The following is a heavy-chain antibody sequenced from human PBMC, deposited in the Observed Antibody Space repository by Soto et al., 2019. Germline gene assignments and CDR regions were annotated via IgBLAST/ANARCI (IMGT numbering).Heavy chain of an antibody. V-gene: IGHV4-61*08. CDR2: VYYTGST. CDR1: GGSISSGGYY. J-gene: IGHJ4*02. D-gene: IGHD6-19*01. CDR3: ARSVAVPGAHIDY. Sequence: SETLSLTCTVSGGSISSGGYYWSWIRQSPGKGLEWLGYVYYTGSTNYSPSLRSRVSISVDTSKNEFSLRLSSVTAADTAVYFCARSVAVPGAHIDYWGQGTQVTVSS.